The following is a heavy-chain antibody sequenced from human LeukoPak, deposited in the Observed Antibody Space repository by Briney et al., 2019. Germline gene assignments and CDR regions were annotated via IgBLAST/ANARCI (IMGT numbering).Heavy chain of an antibody. V-gene: IGHV3-73*01. CDR2: IRSKANSYAT. CDR3: TRTAIVNAY. CDR1: GFTFSGSA. Sequence: GGSLRLSCAASGFTFSGSAMHWVRQASGKGLEWVGRIRSKANSYATAYAASVKCRFTISRDDSKNTAYLQMNSLKTEDTAVYYCTRTAIVNAYCGQGTLVTASS. J-gene: IGHJ4*02. D-gene: IGHD2-15*01.